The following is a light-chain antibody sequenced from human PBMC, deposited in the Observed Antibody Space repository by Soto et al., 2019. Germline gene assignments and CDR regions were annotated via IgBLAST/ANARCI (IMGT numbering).Light chain of an antibody. Sequence: DIVMTQSPLSLPVTPGEPASISCRSSQSILHSNGYNYLDWYLQKPGQSPQLLIYLGSNRASGVPDRLSGSGSGTDFTLKISSVEDEDVGVYYCLQALQTQFTFGPGTKVDIK. CDR3: LQALQTQFT. CDR2: LGS. CDR1: QSILHSNGYNY. J-gene: IGKJ3*01. V-gene: IGKV2-28*01.